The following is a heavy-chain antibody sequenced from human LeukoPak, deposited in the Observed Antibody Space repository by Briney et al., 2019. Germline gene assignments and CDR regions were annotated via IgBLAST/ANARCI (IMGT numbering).Heavy chain of an antibody. J-gene: IGHJ4*02. V-gene: IGHV3-9*01. CDR3: AKDFSSGYYYFDY. D-gene: IGHD3-22*01. Sequence: GGSLRLSCAASGFTFSSYSMNWVRQTPGKGLEWVSGINWNSGSKHYADSVKGRFTISRDNAKNSLYLQMNSLRAEDTALYYCAKDFSSGYYYFDYWGQGTLVTVSS. CDR1: GFTFSSYS. CDR2: INWNSGSK.